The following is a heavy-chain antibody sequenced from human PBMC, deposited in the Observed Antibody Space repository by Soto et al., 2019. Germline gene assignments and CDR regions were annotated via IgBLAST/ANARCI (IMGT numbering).Heavy chain of an antibody. D-gene: IGHD6-13*01. CDR2: IYHTGST. CDR3: ARGERQQQRDS. V-gene: IGHV4-61*01. Sequence: SETLSLTCTVSDGSVRSGSCYWSWIRQPPGKGLEWIGEIYHTGSTNYNPSLKSRVLISVDKSQNQFFLKLTSVTAADTAVYFCARGERQQQRDSWGQGTLVTVSS. CDR1: DGSVRSGSCY. J-gene: IGHJ4*02.